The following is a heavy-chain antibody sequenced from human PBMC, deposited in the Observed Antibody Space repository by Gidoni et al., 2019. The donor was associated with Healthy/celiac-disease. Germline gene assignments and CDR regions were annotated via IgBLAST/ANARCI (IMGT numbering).Heavy chain of an antibody. CDR3: ARTTLGDEDSSSFDFDY. J-gene: IGHJ4*02. CDR1: GYTFTGYY. D-gene: IGHD6-13*01. Sequence: QVQLVQSGAEVKKPGASVKVSCKASGYTFTGYYMHWVRQAPGQGLEWMGWINPNSGGTNYAQKFQGRVTMTRDTSISTAYMELSRLRSDDTAVYYCARTTLGDEDSSSFDFDYWGQGTLVTVSS. V-gene: IGHV1-2*02. CDR2: INPNSGGT.